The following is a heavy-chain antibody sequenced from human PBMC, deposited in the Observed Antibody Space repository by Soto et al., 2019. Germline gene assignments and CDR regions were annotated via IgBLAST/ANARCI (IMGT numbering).Heavy chain of an antibody. Sequence: QEQLVESGGGVVQPGRSLRLSCVASGCTFSNHGIHWGRQAPGEGLEWVASISSDGSETYYAESVKDRFSISRDNSKKTLYLQMNSLRVEDTAVYYCAKDQMAHTMSAGMDVWGQGTTVTVSS. V-gene: IGHV3-30*18. D-gene: IGHD3-10*02. CDR3: AKDQMAHTMSAGMDV. J-gene: IGHJ6*02. CDR1: GCTFSNHG. CDR2: ISSDGSET.